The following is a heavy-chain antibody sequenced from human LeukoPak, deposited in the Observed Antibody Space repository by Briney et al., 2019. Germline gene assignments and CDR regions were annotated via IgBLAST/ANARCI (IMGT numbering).Heavy chain of an antibody. V-gene: IGHV1-69*13. CDR3: ARGESSRWSSPVSTTHFYSTMDV. Sequence: VASVKVSCKASGGTFSSYAISWVRQAPGQGLEWMGGIIPIFGTANFAQKFQGRVTITADESTRTAYMELSSLRSEDTAVYYCARGESSRWSSPVSTTHFYSTMDVWGQGTTVTVSS. CDR1: GGTFSSYA. D-gene: IGHD6-13*01. CDR2: IIPIFGTA. J-gene: IGHJ6*02.